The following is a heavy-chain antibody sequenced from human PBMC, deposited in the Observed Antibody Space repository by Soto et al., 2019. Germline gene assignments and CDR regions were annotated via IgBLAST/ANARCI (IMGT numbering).Heavy chain of an antibody. J-gene: IGHJ6*02. CDR1: GFTFSSYG. D-gene: IGHD2-21*01. Sequence: ESGGGVVQPGRSLRLSCAASGFTFSSYGMHWVRQAPGKGLEWVAVIWYDGSNKYYADSVKGRFTISRDNSKTTLYLQMNSLRAEDTAVYYCARGDNQVLFQYYYGMDVWGQGTTVIVSS. V-gene: IGHV3-33*01. CDR3: ARGDNQVLFQYYYGMDV. CDR2: IWYDGSNK.